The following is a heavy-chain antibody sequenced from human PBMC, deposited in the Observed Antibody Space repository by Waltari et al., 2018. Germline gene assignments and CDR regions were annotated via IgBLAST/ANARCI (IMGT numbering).Heavy chain of an antibody. CDR2: IKGGNGNT. CDR3: ARSKYYDFGNYYYGMDV. CDR1: GYTFTSYA. Sequence: QVQLVQSGAEVKKPGASVKVSCKASGYTFTSYAMHWVRQAPGQRLEWMGWIKGGNGNTKDSQKFQGRVTITRDTSASTVYMELSSLRSEDTAVYYCARSKYYDFGNYYYGMDVWGQGTTVTVSS. J-gene: IGHJ6*02. D-gene: IGHD3-3*01. V-gene: IGHV1-3*01.